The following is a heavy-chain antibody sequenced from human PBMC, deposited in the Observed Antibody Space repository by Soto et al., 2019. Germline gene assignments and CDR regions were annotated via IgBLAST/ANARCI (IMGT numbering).Heavy chain of an antibody. Sequence: VQLRESGPGLVKPSETLSLSCTVSGVSISGSYWSWVRQPAGKGLEWIGRIYSSGSSNYNPSVNTRLTMSLDTAKNQFSLKLRSVTAADTAIYYCARLFTVTTDYYFGMDVWGQGTTVTVSS. D-gene: IGHD4-17*01. CDR1: GVSISGSY. CDR3: ARLFTVTTDYYFGMDV. V-gene: IGHV4-4*07. J-gene: IGHJ6*02. CDR2: IYSSGSS.